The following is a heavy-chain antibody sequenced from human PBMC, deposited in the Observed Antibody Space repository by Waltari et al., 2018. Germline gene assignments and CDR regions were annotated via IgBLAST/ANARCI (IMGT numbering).Heavy chain of an antibody. V-gene: IGHV3-21*01. CDR2: ISSSSRYI. CDR1: GFTFSSYS. Sequence: EVQLVESGGGLVKPGGSLRLSCAASGFTFSSYSMNWVRQAPGKGLEWVSSISSSSRYIYYADSVKGRFTISRDNAKNSLYLQMNSLRAEDTAVYYCARDTRLDDFWSGYYLNWFDPWGQGTLVTVSS. D-gene: IGHD3-3*01. CDR3: ARDTRLDDFWSGYYLNWFDP. J-gene: IGHJ5*02.